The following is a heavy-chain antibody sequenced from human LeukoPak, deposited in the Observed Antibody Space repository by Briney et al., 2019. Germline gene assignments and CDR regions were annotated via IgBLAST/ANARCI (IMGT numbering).Heavy chain of an antibody. CDR3: ARVALRLLEWSNWFDP. CDR2: INADNGNT. V-gene: IGHV1-3*01. Sequence: ASVKVSCKASGYTFTSYAMHWVRQAPGQRLEWMGWINADNGNTKYSQKFQGRVTITRDTSASTAYMELSSLRSEDTAVYYCARVALRLLEWSNWFDPWGQGTLVTVSS. CDR1: GYTFTSYA. D-gene: IGHD3-3*01. J-gene: IGHJ5*02.